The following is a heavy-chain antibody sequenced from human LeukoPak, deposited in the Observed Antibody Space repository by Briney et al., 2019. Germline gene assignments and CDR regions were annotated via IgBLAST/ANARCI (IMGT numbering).Heavy chain of an antibody. CDR1: GFTFSNYW. CDR2: IRQDGSEK. V-gene: IGHV3-7*01. D-gene: IGHD1-1*01. J-gene: IGHJ4*02. CDR3: ARSTAGLDY. Sequence: PGGSLRLSCAASGFTFSNYWMSWVRQAPGKGPEWVANIRQDGSEKYYVDSMRGRFTISRDNAKNSLYLQMSSLRAEDTAVYYCARSTAGLDYWGQGTLVTVSS.